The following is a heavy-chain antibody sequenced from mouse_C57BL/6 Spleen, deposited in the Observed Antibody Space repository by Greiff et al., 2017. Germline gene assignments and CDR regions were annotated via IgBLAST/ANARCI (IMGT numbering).Heavy chain of an antibody. CDR2: IDPSDSYT. Sequence: QVQLQQPGAELVKPGASVKLSCKASGYTFTSYWMQWVKQRPGQGLEWIGEIDPSDSYTNYNQKFKGKATLTVDTSSSTAYMQLSSLTSEDSAVYYCARWSDSSGPPDYWGQGTTRTVSS. D-gene: IGHD3-2*02. J-gene: IGHJ2*01. CDR3: ARWSDSSGPPDY. CDR1: GYTFTSYW. V-gene: IGHV1-50*01.